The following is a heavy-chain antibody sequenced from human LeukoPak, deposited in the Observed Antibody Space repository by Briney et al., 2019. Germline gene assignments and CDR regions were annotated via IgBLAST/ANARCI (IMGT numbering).Heavy chain of an antibody. D-gene: IGHD2-21*01. CDR3: AKDATASPYCHWFDN. CDR1: GFTFSSYA. J-gene: IGHJ4*02. CDR2: ISSGDRT. Sequence: GGSLRLSCAASGFTFSSYAMNWVRQAPGKGLEWVAGISSGDRTFHAESVKGRFTISRDKSKDTLYLQMNSLRAEDTAVYYCAKDATASPYCHWFDNWGQGKQVIVSS. V-gene: IGHV3-23*01.